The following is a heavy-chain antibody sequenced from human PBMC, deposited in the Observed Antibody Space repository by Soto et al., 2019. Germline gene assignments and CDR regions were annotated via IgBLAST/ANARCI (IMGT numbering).Heavy chain of an antibody. V-gene: IGHV1-69*06. CDR2: IITPVGTV. D-gene: IGHD3-16*01. CDR3: ARLNWHPRRRQYYYYGVDV. J-gene: IGHJ6*02. Sequence: QVQLVQSGAEVKRPGSSVKVSCKTSGGAFSSYAFIWVRQARGQGLEWLGGIITPVGTVNYAQKFQGRVTITADNPTTTVYMEVDSMRSEDTAVYYCARLNWHPRRRQYYYYGVDVWGQGTTVTVSS. CDR1: GGAFSSYA.